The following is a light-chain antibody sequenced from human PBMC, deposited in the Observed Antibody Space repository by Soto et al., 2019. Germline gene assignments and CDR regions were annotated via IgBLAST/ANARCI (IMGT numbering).Light chain of an antibody. CDR2: KAS. V-gene: IGKV1-5*03. J-gene: IGKJ2*01. Sequence: DIQMTQSTSTLSASVGDRVTITCRVSQNINIWLAWYQQKPGTAPKVLIYKASTLQSGVPSRFSGSGSRAEFTHTISSLQPDDVATYYYQQYGTYPSFGQGTKLEI. CDR3: QQYGTYPS. CDR1: QNINIW.